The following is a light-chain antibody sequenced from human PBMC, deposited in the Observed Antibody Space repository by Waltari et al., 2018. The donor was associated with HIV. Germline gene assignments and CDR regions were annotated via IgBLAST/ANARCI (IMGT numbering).Light chain of an antibody. CDR3: MQALQTPRT. V-gene: IGKV2-28*01. CDR1: QSLLHSNGYNY. CDR2: LGS. Sequence: SPLSLPVTPGEPASISCRSSQSLLHSNGYNYLDWYLQKPGQSPQLLIYLGSNRASGVPDRFSGSGSGTDFTLKISRVEAEDVGVYYCMQALQTPRTFGQGTKVEIK. J-gene: IGKJ1*01.